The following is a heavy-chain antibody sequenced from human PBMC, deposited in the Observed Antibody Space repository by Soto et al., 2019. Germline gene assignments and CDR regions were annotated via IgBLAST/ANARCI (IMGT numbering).Heavy chain of an antibody. CDR2: ISPGGST. CDR1: NGSLSGYY. D-gene: IGHD3-3*01. V-gene: IGHV4-34*01. Sequence: PSETLSLTCAVYNGSLSGYYWSWIRQPPGKGLEWIGEISPGGSTTYNPSLKSRVTISIDTPNNRFSLMLNSVTAADTAVYYCARPRFFQYFDSWGRGTLVTVSS. CDR3: ARPRFFQYFDS. J-gene: IGHJ4*02.